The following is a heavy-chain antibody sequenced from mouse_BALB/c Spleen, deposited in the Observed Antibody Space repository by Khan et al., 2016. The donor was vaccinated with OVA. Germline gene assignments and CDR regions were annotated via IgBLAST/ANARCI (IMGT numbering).Heavy chain of an antibody. V-gene: IGHV1-7*01. CDR1: GYTFTTYW. J-gene: IGHJ2*01. CDR3: TRNRIDY. Sequence: QVQLQQSGAELAKPGASVKMSCKASGYTFTTYWMHWVKQRPGQGLEWIGYINPTSGYTDYNEMFKDRATLSADKSSSTAYMQLSSLTSEDSAVYYCTRNRIDYWGKGTTLTVSS. CDR2: INPTSGYT.